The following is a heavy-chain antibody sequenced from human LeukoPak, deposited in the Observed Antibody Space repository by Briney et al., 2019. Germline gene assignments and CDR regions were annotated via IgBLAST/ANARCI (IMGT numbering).Heavy chain of an antibody. J-gene: IGHJ3*02. CDR3: AKVLTFGGVTDAFDI. D-gene: IGHD3-16*01. CDR1: GFTFSDHA. CDR2: ISRNGTRT. Sequence: PGGSLRLSCATSGFTFSDHALHWVRQAPGKGLQYVSAISRNGTRTFYADSVKDRFTISRDNAKNSLYLQMNSLRAEDMALYYCAKVLTFGGVTDAFDIWGQGTMVTVSS. V-gene: IGHV3-64*02.